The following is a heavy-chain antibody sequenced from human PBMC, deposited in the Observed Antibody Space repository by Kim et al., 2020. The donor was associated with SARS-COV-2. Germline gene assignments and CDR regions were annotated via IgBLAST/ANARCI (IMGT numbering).Heavy chain of an antibody. D-gene: IGHD1-1*01. CDR1: GFTFSSYA. CDR3: AKVGLDRTDLPYFDD. J-gene: IGHJ4*02. Sequence: GGSLRLSCAATGFTFSSYAMSWVRQAPGKGPEWVAAIRGRGAIKNYTDSVKGRFMISRDNSKNTLFLQMNSLTTADTAVYYCAKVGLDRTDLPYFDDWGQGTMVTVS. V-gene: IGHV3-23*01. CDR2: IRGRGAIK.